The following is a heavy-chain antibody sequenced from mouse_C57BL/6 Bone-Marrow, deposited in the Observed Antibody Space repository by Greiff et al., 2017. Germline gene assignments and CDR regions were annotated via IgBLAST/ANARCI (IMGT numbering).Heavy chain of an antibody. CDR3: ARGLLPYAMDY. Sequence: DVMLVESGGGLVKPGGSLKLSCAASGFTFSSYAMSWVRQTPEKRLEWVATISDGGSYTYYPDNVKGRLTISRDNAKNNLYLQMSHLKSEDTAMYYCARGLLPYAMDYWGQGTSVTVSS. D-gene: IGHD2-3*01. J-gene: IGHJ4*01. V-gene: IGHV5-4*03. CDR2: ISDGGSYT. CDR1: GFTFSSYA.